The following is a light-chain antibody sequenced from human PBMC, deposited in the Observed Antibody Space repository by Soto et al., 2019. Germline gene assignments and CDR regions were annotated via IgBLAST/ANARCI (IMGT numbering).Light chain of an antibody. CDR1: QSVSSSY. Sequence: EIVLTQSPGTLSLSPGERATLSCRASQSVSSSYLAWYQQKPGQAPRLIIYGASSRATGIPDRFSGNGSGTDFTLTISSLETEDFAVYYCQQNGSSPPWTFGQGTKVEIK. J-gene: IGKJ1*01. CDR2: GAS. V-gene: IGKV3-20*01. CDR3: QQNGSSPPWT.